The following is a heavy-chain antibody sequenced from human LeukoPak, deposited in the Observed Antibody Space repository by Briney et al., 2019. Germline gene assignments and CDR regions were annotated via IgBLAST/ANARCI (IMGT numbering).Heavy chain of an antibody. J-gene: IGHJ3*01. V-gene: IGHV3-53*01. CDR1: ALRMPTLY. CDR3: AREAPGLHDRSGYYLYDL. CDR2: IYDDGST. Sequence: AGSLCLSCVAYALRMPTLYTRWVRPAPGKVLEWVSIIYDDGSTCYAVSVEGRFTNCRYNSNNTVFLQSNSLRVDGSAVYCCAREAPGLHDRSGYYLYDLWGQGTTVTVSS. D-gene: IGHD3-22*01.